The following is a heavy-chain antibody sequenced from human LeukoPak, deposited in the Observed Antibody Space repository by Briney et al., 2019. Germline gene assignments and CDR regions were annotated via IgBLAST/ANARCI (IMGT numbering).Heavy chain of an antibody. CDR3: ARGLEWFNWFDP. CDR2: MNPNSGNT. D-gene: IGHD3-3*01. CDR1: GYTFTSYD. Sequence: GASVKVPCKASGYTFTSYDINWVRQATGQGLEWMGWMNPNSGNTGYAQKFQGRVTMTRNTSISTAYMELSSLRSEDTAVYYCARGLEWFNWFDPWGQGTLVTVSS. V-gene: IGHV1-8*01. J-gene: IGHJ5*02.